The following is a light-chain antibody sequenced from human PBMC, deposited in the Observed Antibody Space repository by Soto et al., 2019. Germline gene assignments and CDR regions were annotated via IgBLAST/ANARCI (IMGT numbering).Light chain of an antibody. Sequence: DIQMTQSPSTLSASVRDRVTITCRASQSISSWLAWYQQKPGKAPKLLINKASSLESGVPSRFSGSGSGTEFTLTISSLQPDDFGTYYCQHFNSYPWTFGQGTKVDIK. V-gene: IGKV1-5*03. J-gene: IGKJ1*01. CDR1: QSISSW. CDR3: QHFNSYPWT. CDR2: KAS.